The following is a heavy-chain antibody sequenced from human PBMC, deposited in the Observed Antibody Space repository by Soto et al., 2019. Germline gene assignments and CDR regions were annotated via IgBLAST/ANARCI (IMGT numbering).Heavy chain of an antibody. CDR1: GGSFSGYY. CDR2: INHSGST. V-gene: IGHV4-34*01. D-gene: IGHD2-2*01. CDR3: ARWAQLLKPLRDYGMDV. Sequence: SETLSLTCAVYGGSFSGYYWSWIRQPPGKGLEWIGEINHSGSTNYNPSLKSRVTISVDTSKNQFSLKLSSVTAADTAVYYCARWAQLLKPLRDYGMDVWGQGTTVTVSS. J-gene: IGHJ6*02.